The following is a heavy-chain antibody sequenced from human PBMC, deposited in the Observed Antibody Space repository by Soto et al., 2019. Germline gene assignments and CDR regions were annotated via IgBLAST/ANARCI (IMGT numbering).Heavy chain of an antibody. D-gene: IGHD2-15*01. CDR2: INHSGST. CDR3: ARLDIVVVVAATLGWFDP. V-gene: IGHV4-34*01. J-gene: IGHJ5*02. CDR1: GGSFSGYY. Sequence: SETLSLTCAVYGGSFSGYYWSWIRQPPGKGLEWIGEINHSGSTNYNPSLKSRVTISVDTSKNQFSLKLSSVTAADTAVYYCARLDIVVVVAATLGWFDPWGQGTLVTVSS.